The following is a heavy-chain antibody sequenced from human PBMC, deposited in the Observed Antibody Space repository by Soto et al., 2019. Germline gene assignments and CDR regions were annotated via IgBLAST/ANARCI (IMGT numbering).Heavy chain of an antibody. CDR3: AKHPTCSGGSCPPASLDF. CDR2: LSASGGST. V-gene: IGHV3-23*01. Sequence: EVQLLESGGGLVQPGGSLRLSCAASGFNFNSYVMSWVRQAPGKGLEWVSGLSASGGSTYYADSVKGRFTISRDSSKNTLFLQMNSLRADDTPVYYCAKHPTCSGGSCPPASLDFWGQGTLVTVSS. J-gene: IGHJ4*02. D-gene: IGHD2-15*01. CDR1: GFNFNSYV.